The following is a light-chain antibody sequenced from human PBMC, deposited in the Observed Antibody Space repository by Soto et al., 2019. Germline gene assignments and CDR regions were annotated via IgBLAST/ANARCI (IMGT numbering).Light chain of an antibody. CDR3: QEYENTPRT. Sequence: ENAWTQSPGTLSLSPGEIATLSCRASQSLCINYVAWYQQRPGQATRLLIYAASSRAAGIPDRFSGSGSGTEFTLDSSRLEPEDFAVYYCQEYENTPRTFGRGTRLEIK. J-gene: IGKJ5*01. CDR2: AAS. CDR1: QSLCINY. V-gene: IGKV3-20*01.